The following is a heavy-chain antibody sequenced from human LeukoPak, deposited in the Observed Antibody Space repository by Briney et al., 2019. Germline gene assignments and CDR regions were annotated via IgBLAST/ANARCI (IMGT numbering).Heavy chain of an antibody. CDR2: INPNSGGT. J-gene: IGHJ4*02. CDR3: ARGLLWFGELLPNLDY. CDR1: GYTFTGYY. Sequence: ASVTVSFKASGYTFTGYYMHWVRQAPGQGLEWMGWINPNSGGTNYAQKFQGRVTMTRDTSISTAYMELSSLRSEDTAVYYCARGLLWFGELLPNLDYWGQGTLVTVSS. V-gene: IGHV1-2*02. D-gene: IGHD3-10*01.